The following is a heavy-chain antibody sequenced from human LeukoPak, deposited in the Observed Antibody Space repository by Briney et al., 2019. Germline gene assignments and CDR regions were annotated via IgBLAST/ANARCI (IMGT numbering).Heavy chain of an antibody. CDR3: ARISPITIFGVVIGYYFDY. CDR1: GGSFSGYY. Sequence: NPSETLSLTCAVYGGSFSGYYWSWIRQPPGKGLEWIGEIKHSGSTNYNPSLKSRVTISVDTSRNQFSLKLSSVTAADTAVYYCARISPITIFGVVIGYYFDYWGQGTLVTVSS. CDR2: IKHSGST. D-gene: IGHD3-3*01. V-gene: IGHV4-34*01. J-gene: IGHJ4*02.